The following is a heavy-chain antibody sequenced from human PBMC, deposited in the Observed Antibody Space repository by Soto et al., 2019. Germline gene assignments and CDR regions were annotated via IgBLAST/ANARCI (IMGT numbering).Heavy chain of an antibody. V-gene: IGHV1-3*01. CDR2: INAGNGHT. D-gene: IGHD3-22*01. Sequence: QVQLVQSGAEVKKPGASVKVSCKASGYTFTSYAMHWVRQAPGQRLEWMGWINAGNGHTKYSQKYRGRVTITRDPSASTAYMERTSLRSEDTAVYYCARSSGFYYVDYWGQGTLVTVSS. CDR3: ARSSGFYYVDY. J-gene: IGHJ4*02. CDR1: GYTFTSYA.